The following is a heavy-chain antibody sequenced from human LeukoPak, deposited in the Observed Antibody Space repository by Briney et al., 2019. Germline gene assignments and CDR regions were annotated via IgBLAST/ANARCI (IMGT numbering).Heavy chain of an antibody. D-gene: IGHD5-12*01. CDR2: IYYSGTT. CDR1: GFTFSSYA. Sequence: GSLRLSCAASGFTFSSYAMSWIRQPPGKRLEWIGYIYYSGTTYYNPSLKSRVTISLDTSKNKFSLNLTSVNVADTAVYYCARAGGYSGYASNWGQGTLVTVSS. CDR3: ARAGGYSGYASN. J-gene: IGHJ4*02. V-gene: IGHV4-59*01.